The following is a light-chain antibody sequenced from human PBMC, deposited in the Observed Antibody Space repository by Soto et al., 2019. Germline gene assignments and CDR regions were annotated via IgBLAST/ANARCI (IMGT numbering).Light chain of an antibody. Sequence: QPVLTQSSSPSASLGSSVKVTCTLSIGHSSYIIAWHQQQPGKAALYLMKLGGSGGYNKRSGVPDRFSGSSSGADRYLTIDNLQFEDEADYYCETWDSNTRVFGGGTKLTVL. V-gene: IGLV4-60*02. J-gene: IGLJ3*02. CDR2: LGGSGGY. CDR3: ETWDSNTRV. CDR1: IGHSSYI.